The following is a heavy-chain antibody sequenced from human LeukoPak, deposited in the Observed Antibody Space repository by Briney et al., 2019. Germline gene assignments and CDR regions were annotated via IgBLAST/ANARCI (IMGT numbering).Heavy chain of an antibody. CDR2: IYYSGST. CDR1: GDSIRSNY. CDR3: ARDRLPDDY. D-gene: IGHD6-6*01. V-gene: IGHV4-59*01. Sequence: SETLSLTCIVSGDSIRSNYWSWIRQPPGKTLEWIGYIYYSGSTYYNPSLRSRVTMSVDTSKNQFSLKLSSLTAAYTAVYFCARDRLPDDYWGQGILVTVSS. J-gene: IGHJ4*02.